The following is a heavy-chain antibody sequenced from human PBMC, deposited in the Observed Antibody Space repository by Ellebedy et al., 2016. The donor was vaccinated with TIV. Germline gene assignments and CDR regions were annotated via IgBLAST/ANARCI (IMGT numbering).Heavy chain of an antibody. J-gene: IGHJ4*02. CDR2: ISDNTIST. Sequence: GESLKISCAASGFTFSSYVMSWVRQAPGKGLEWVSAISDNTISTYYADSVKGRFTISRDNSKNTLYLQMDSLSAEDAAVYYCAKGSAATRPYYFDYWGQGTLVTVSS. D-gene: IGHD6-25*01. V-gene: IGHV3-23*01. CDR1: GFTFSSYV. CDR3: AKGSAATRPYYFDY.